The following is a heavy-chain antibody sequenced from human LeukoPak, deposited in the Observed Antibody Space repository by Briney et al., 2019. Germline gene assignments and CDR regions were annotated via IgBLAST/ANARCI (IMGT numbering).Heavy chain of an antibody. Sequence: PGGSLRLSCAASGFTFSSYAMAGVGQAPGKGREGVSGISLRGNSTYYADSVKGRFTISRDNPKNTLFLQMNSLRDADTAVYYCAKVGAAAVRRYYFDYWGQGTLVTVSS. J-gene: IGHJ4*02. CDR3: AKVGAAAVRRYYFDY. V-gene: IGHV3-23*01. CDR2: ISLRGNST. CDR1: GFTFSSYA. D-gene: IGHD6-13*01.